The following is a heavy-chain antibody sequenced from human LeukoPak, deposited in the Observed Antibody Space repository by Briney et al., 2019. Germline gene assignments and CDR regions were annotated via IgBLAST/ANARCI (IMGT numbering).Heavy chain of an antibody. CDR1: GGSISSYY. CDR3: AKDPRPGGSTGPPGK. CDR2: IYYSGST. V-gene: IGHV4-59*12. Sequence: SETLSLTCTVSGGSISSYYWSWIRQPPGKGLEWIGYIYYSGSTNYNPSLKSRVTISVDTSKNQFSLKLSSVTAADTAVYYCAKDPRPGGSTGPPGKWGQGTLVTVSS. J-gene: IGHJ4*02. D-gene: IGHD1-26*01.